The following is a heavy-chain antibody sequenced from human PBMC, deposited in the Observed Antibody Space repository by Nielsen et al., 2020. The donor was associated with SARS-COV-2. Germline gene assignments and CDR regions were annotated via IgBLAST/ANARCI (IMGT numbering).Heavy chain of an antibody. CDR3: ARHVTYCSGGSCYSEWDYFDY. J-gene: IGHJ4*02. Sequence: SETLSLTCTVSGGSISSSSYYWGWIRQPPGKGLEWIGSIYYSGSTYYNPSLKSRVTISVDTSKNQFSPKLSSVTAADTAVYYCARHVTYCSGGSCYSEWDYFDYWGQGTLVTVSS. CDR1: GGSISSSSYY. D-gene: IGHD2-15*01. V-gene: IGHV4-39*01. CDR2: IYYSGST.